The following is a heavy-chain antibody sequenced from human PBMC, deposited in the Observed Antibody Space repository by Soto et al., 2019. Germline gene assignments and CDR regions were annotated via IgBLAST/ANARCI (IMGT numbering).Heavy chain of an antibody. V-gene: IGHV1-2*04. CDR1: GYSFTDYH. J-gene: IGHJ6*02. CDR2: INPKSGGT. D-gene: IGHD2-8*01. CDR3: ARGDSTDCSNGVCSFFYNHDMDV. Sequence: PRPSVKVSCKASGYSFTDYHIHWVRQAPGQGLEWLGRINPKSGGTSTAQKFQGWVTMTTDTSISTASMELTRLTSDDTAIYYCARGDSTDCSNGVCSFFYNHDMDVWGQGTTVTSP.